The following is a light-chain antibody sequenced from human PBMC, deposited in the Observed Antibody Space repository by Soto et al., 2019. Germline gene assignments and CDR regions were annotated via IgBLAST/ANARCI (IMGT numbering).Light chain of an antibody. CDR3: QQYGSSPIT. V-gene: IGKV3-20*01. Sequence: EIVLTQSPGPLSLSPGERATLSCMSSQSVTSNYLAWYQQKPGQAPRLLIYGASSRATGIPDRFSGSGSGTDFTLTISRLEPEDFAVYYCQQYGSSPITFGQGTRLEIK. CDR2: GAS. J-gene: IGKJ5*01. CDR1: QSVTSNY.